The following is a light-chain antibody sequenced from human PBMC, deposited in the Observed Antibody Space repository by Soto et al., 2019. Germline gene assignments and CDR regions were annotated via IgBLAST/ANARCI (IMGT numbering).Light chain of an antibody. J-gene: IGKJ4*01. Sequence: EIVLTQSPATLSLSPGERATLSCRASQSVSSYLAWYQQKPGQAPRLLIYDASNRSTGIPARFSGSESGTDFTHTISRLQPENFAVYYYQHPNNYPLTFGG. CDR3: QHPNNYPLT. CDR2: DAS. CDR1: QSVSSY. V-gene: IGKV3-11*01.